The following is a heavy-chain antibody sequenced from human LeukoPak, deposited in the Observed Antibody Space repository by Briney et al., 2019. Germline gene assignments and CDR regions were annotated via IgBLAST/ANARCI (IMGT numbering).Heavy chain of an antibody. CDR2: VNPNSGNT. Sequence: ASVKVSCKASGYTFTSYDINWVRQATGQGLEWMGWVNPNSGNTGYAQKFQGRVTMTRNASISTAYMELSSLRSEDTAVYYCARGSGRIAARRYYFDYWGQGTLVTVSS. V-gene: IGHV1-8*01. CDR3: ARGSGRIAARRYYFDY. J-gene: IGHJ4*02. CDR1: GYTFTSYD. D-gene: IGHD6-6*01.